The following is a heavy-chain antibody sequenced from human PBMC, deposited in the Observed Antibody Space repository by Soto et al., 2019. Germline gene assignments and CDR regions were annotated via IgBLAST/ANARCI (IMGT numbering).Heavy chain of an antibody. Sequence: RLRYAACELNVSSNYMSWVRQAPGKGLEWVSVIYSGGSTYYADSVKGRFTISRDNSKNTLYLQMNSLRAEDTAVYYCAKVRFLEWLLWNYFDYWVQGTLDTV. J-gene: IGHJ4*02. CDR1: ELNVSSNY. CDR3: AKVRFLEWLLWNYFDY. V-gene: IGHV3-66*01. D-gene: IGHD3-3*01. CDR2: IYSGGST.